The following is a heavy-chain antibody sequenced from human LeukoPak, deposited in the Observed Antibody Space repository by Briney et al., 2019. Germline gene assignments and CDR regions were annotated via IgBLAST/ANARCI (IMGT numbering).Heavy chain of an antibody. J-gene: IGHJ6*02. CDR2: IYSGGST. Sequence: GGSLRLSCAASGFTVSSNYMSWVRQAPGKGLEWVSVIYSGGSTYYADSVKGRFTISRDNSKNTLYLQMNSLRAKDTAVYYCARSDPHLRFGYYYYGTDVWGQGTTVTVSS. CDR1: GFTVSSNY. V-gene: IGHV3-66*01. D-gene: IGHD3-3*01. CDR3: ARSDPHLRFGYYYYGTDV.